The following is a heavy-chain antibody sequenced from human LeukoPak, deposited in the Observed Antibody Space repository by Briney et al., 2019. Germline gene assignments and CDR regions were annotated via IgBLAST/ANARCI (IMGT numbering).Heavy chain of an antibody. D-gene: IGHD3-22*01. CDR1: GYTFTSYY. CDR2: INPSGGST. V-gene: IGHV1-46*01. Sequence: ASVKVSCKASGYTFTSYYMHWVRQAPGQGLEWMGVINPSGGSTSYAQKFQGRVTITADKSTSTAYMELSSLRSEDTAVYYCARGSSDREAFDIWGQGTMVPVSS. CDR3: ARGSSDREAFDI. J-gene: IGHJ3*02.